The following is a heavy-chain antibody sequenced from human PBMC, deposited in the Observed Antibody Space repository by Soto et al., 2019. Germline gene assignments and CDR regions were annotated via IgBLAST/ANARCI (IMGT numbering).Heavy chain of an antibody. CDR3: VKFRGRAYHYYYMDV. CDR1: GFSFSPYG. Sequence: DVQLLESGGGLAQRGGSLRPSCAGSGFSFSPYGITLVRQAPGKGLEWVSSGGSGGSTYYADSVKGRFTISRDNSKNTLYLQMNSLRAEDTAVYYCVKFRGRAYHYYYMDVWGNGTTVTVSS. V-gene: IGHV3-23*01. J-gene: IGHJ6*03. CDR2: GGSGGST. D-gene: IGHD3-16*01.